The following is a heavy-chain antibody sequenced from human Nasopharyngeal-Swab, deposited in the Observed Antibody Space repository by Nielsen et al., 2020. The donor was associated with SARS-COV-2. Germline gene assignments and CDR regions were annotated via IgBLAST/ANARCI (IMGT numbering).Heavy chain of an antibody. CDR3: ARDPEGYYYDSSGYPDAFDI. D-gene: IGHD3-22*01. CDR1: GFTFSSYS. CDR2: ISSSSSTI. V-gene: IGHV3-48*02. J-gene: IGHJ3*02. Sequence: GESLKISCAASGFTFSSYSMNWVRQAPGKGLEWVSYISSSSSTIYYADSVKGRFTISRDNAKNSLNLQMNSLRDEDTAVYYCARDPEGYYYDSSGYPDAFDIWGQGTMVTVSS.